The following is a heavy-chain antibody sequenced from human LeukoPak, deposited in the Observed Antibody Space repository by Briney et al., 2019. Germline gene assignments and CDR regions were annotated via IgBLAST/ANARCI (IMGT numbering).Heavy chain of an antibody. CDR1: GGSISSSSYY. J-gene: IGHJ4*02. D-gene: IGHD2-15*01. V-gene: IGHV4-39*01. CDR2: IYYSGST. CDR3: ARPYCSGGSCYLGTFDY. Sequence: RSSETLSLTCTVSGGSISSSSYYWGWIRQPPGKGLKWIGSIYYSGSTYYNPSLKSRVTISVDTSKNQFSLKLSSVTAADTAVYYCARPYCSGGSCYLGTFDYWGQGTLVTVSS.